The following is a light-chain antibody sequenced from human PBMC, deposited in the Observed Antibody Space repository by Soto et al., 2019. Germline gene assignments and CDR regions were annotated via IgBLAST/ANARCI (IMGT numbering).Light chain of an antibody. CDR2: GAS. CDR3: QQYGSSPYT. CDR1: QSVSGNS. J-gene: IGKJ2*01. Sequence: EIVLTQSPGTLSLSPGDGATLSCRASQSVSGNSLAWYQQKPGQAPRLLIYGASTRATGLPDKFSGSGASTDVTLTISSLEPEEFAVYYCQQYGSSPYTFGQGTKLEIK. V-gene: IGKV3-20*01.